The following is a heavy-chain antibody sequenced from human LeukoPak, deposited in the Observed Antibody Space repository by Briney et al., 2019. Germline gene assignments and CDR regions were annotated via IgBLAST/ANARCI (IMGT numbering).Heavy chain of an antibody. J-gene: IGHJ4*02. V-gene: IGHV3-48*04. CDR2: ISTSSTTI. D-gene: IGHD5-12*01. CDR3: ARGRNVVATSGYFDS. Sequence: GGSLKLSCAASGFTFSTYGMNWVRQAPGKGLEWVSYISTSSTTIYYADSVKGRFTISRDNAKNSLYLHMNSLRAEDTAVYYCARGRNVVATSGYFDSWGQGTLVTVSS. CDR1: GFTFSTYG.